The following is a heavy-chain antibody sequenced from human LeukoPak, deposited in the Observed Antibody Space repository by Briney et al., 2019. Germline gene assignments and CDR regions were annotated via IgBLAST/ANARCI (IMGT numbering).Heavy chain of an antibody. J-gene: IGHJ6*03. Sequence: PSETLSLTCTVSGGSISSSSYYWGWIRQPPGKGLEWIGSIYYSGSTYYNPSLKSRVTISVDTSKNQFSLKLSSVTAADTAVYYCALVGVPARYYYYYMDVWGKGTTVTVSS. CDR3: ALVGVPARYYYYYMDV. D-gene: IGHD1-26*01. V-gene: IGHV4-39*07. CDR1: GGSISSSSYY. CDR2: IYYSGST.